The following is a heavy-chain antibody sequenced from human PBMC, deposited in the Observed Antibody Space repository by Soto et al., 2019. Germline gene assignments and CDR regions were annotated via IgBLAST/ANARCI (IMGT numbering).Heavy chain of an antibody. V-gene: IGHV4-38-2*01. CDR1: GYSISSGYY. CDR3: AVYIAAAYYFDY. J-gene: IGHJ4*02. Sequence: SETLSLTCAVSGYSISSGYYWGWIRQPPGKGLEWIGSIYHSGSTYYNPSLKSRVTISVDTSKNQFSLKLSSVTAADTAVYYCAVYIAAAYYFDYWGQGTLVTVSS. CDR2: IYHSGST. D-gene: IGHD6-13*01.